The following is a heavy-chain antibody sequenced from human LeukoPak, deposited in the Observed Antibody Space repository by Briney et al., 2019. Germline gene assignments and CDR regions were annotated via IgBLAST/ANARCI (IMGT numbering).Heavy chain of an antibody. D-gene: IGHD3-10*01. CDR2: INPSGGST. CDR3: ARAAGSPLSDY. CDR1: GYTSTSYY. J-gene: IGHJ4*02. Sequence: GASVKVSCEASGYTSTSYYMHWVRQAPGQGLEWMGIINPSGGSTSYAQKFQGRVTMTRDTSTSTVYMELSSLRSEDTAVYYCARAAGSPLSDYWGQGTLVTVSS. V-gene: IGHV1-46*01.